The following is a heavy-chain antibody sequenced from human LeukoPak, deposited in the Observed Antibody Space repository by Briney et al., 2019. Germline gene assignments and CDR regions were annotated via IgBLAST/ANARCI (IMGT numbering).Heavy chain of an antibody. CDR1: GFTFDSYA. J-gene: IGHJ6*02. CDR2: ISGTGGST. D-gene: IGHD3-9*01. CDR3: AKQDDNYYYYGMDV. Sequence: GGSLRLSCAAFGFTFDSYAMSWVRQAPGKGLEWVSGISGTGGSTYYADSVKGRFTISRDNSKNTLHLQINSLRAEDTAVYYCAKQDDNYYYYGMDVWGQGTTVTVSS. V-gene: IGHV3-23*01.